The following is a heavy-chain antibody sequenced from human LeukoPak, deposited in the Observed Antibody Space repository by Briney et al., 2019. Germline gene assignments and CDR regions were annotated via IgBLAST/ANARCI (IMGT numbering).Heavy chain of an antibody. D-gene: IGHD3-10*01. CDR1: GYTFTSYY. CDR3: ARERDPYGSGSSPRRYYYGMDV. V-gene: IGHV1-46*01. Sequence: ASVKVSCKASGYTFTSYYMHWVRQAPGQGLEWMGIINPSGGSTSYAQKFQGRVTMTRDTSTSTVYMELSSLRSEDTAVYHCARERDPYGSGSSPRRYYYGMDVWGQGTTVTVFS. J-gene: IGHJ6*01. CDR2: INPSGGST.